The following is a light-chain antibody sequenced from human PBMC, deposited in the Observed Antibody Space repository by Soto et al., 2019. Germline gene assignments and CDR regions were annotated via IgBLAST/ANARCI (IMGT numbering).Light chain of an antibody. CDR1: QSVSYK. J-gene: IGKJ4*01. Sequence: EIVMTQSPATLSVSPGERATLSCRASQSVSYKVAWYQQKPGQAPRLLIYDATTRATGIPARFSGSGSVTEFTPTISSLQSEDFAVYYCQQHNNWPLTFGGGTKVEIK. CDR2: DAT. V-gene: IGKV3-15*01. CDR3: QQHNNWPLT.